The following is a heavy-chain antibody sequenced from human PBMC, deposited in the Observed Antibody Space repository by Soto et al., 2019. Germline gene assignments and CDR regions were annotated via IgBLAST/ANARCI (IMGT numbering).Heavy chain of an antibody. Sequence: EVQLVESGGDLVKPGGSLRVSCAASGFTFSNAWMSWVRQAPGKGLEWVGRIKSKTDGGTTDYAAPVKGRFTISRDDSRKTLYLEMISLKAEETAVYYCTTDDPINRNWGQGTLVTVSS. V-gene: IGHV3-15*01. CDR1: GFTFSNAW. CDR2: IKSKTDGGTT. CDR3: TTDDPINRN. J-gene: IGHJ4*02.